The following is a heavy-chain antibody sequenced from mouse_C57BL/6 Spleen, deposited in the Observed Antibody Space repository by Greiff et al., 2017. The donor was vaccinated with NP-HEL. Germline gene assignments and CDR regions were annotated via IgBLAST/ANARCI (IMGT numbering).Heavy chain of an antibody. Sequence: QVQLQQPGPELVKPGASVKISCKASGYAFSSSWMNWVKQRPGKGLEWIGRIYPGDGDTNYNGKFKGKATLTADKSSSTAYMQLSSLTSEDSAVYFCAEAQATLDYWGQGTTLTVSS. CDR2: IYPGDGDT. J-gene: IGHJ2*01. CDR1: GYAFSSSW. D-gene: IGHD3-2*02. CDR3: AEAQATLDY. V-gene: IGHV1-82*01.